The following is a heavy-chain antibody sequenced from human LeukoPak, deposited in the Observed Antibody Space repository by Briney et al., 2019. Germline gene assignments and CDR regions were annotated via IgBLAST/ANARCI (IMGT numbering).Heavy chain of an antibody. Sequence: GGSLRLSCAASGFTFSSYAMTWVRRAPGKGLEWVSLISGSGGNTYYADSVKGRFTISRDNSKNTLYLQVSSLRAEDTAVYYCAREDYCSGGSCYPAVAYWGQGTLVTVSS. V-gene: IGHV3-23*01. CDR1: GFTFSSYA. D-gene: IGHD2-15*01. CDR2: ISGSGGNT. J-gene: IGHJ4*02. CDR3: AREDYCSGGSCYPAVAY.